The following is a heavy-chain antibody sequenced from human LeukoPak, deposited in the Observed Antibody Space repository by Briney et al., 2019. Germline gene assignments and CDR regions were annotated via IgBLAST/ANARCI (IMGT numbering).Heavy chain of an antibody. J-gene: IGHJ3*02. V-gene: IGHV4-59*08. Sequence: KPSETLSLTCTVSGGSISSYHWTWIRHPPGKGLEWIGYIYYSGSTNYKPSLKSRVTISVDTSKNQFSLKLSSVTAADTAVYYCARHAYYYDRSGSYEAFDIWGQGTMVTVSS. CDR2: IYYSGST. D-gene: IGHD3-22*01. CDR1: GGSISSYH. CDR3: ARHAYYYDRSGSYEAFDI.